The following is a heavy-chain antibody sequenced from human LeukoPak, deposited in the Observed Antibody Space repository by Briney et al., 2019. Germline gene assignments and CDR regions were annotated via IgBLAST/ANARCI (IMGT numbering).Heavy chain of an antibody. V-gene: IGHV4-31*11. CDR2: IYYSGST. CDR3: AGDQSGFDP. Sequence: SETLSLPCAVYGGSFSGYYWSWIRQHPGKGLEWIGYIYYSGSTYYNPSLKSRVTISVDTSKSQSSLKLSSVTAADTAVYYSAGDQSGFDPWGQGTLVTVSS. J-gene: IGHJ5*02. CDR1: GGSFSGYY.